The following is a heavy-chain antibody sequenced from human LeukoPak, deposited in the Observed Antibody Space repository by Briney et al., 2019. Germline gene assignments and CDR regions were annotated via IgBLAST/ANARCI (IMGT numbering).Heavy chain of an antibody. CDR3: ARERGRPTYSSSWSY. CDR2: INPNSGGT. J-gene: IGHJ4*02. CDR1: GYTFTGYY. D-gene: IGHD6-13*01. Sequence: EASVKVSCKASGYTFTGYYMHWVRQAPGQGLEWMGWINPNSGGTNYAQKFQGRVTMTRDTSISTAYMELSRLRSDDTAVYYCARERGRPTYSSSWSYWGQGTLVTVSS. V-gene: IGHV1-2*02.